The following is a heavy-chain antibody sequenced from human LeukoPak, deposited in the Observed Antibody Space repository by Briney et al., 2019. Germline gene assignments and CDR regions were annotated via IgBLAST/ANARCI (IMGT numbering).Heavy chain of an antibody. J-gene: IGHJ4*02. Sequence: ASVKVSCKASGYTFTSYDINWVRQATGQGLEWMGWMNPNSGNTNYAQKLQGRVTMTTDTSTSTAYMELRSLRSDDTAVYYCARAGIFGVVPFDYWGQGTLVTVSS. V-gene: IGHV1-18*01. D-gene: IGHD3-3*01. CDR3: ARAGIFGVVPFDY. CDR2: MNPNSGNT. CDR1: GYTFTSYD.